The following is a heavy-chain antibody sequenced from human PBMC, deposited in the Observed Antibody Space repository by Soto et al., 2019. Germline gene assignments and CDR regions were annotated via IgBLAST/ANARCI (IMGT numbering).Heavy chain of an antibody. CDR1: GGTFSSDS. D-gene: IGHD2-15*01. Sequence: QVQVVQSGAELKKPGASVKVSCKSSGGTFSSDSVSWVRQAPGQGLEWMGRIIPLLGRASLAPQFQGRVTITADRTTNTVFLGMTKLSSADTAVYFCATASPQAWSLDYWGQGTLVSVSS. V-gene: IGHV1-69*08. J-gene: IGHJ4*02. CDR2: IIPLLGRA. CDR3: ATASPQAWSLDY.